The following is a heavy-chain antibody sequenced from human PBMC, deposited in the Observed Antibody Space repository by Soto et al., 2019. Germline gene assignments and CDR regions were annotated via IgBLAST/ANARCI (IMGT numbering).Heavy chain of an antibody. Sequence: QVQLQESGPGLVKPSQTLSLTCTVSGASIGNGNYYWSWIRQHPGKDLEWIGYIYNSGSTYYNPSLKSRVSXSXXTSKNQFSLKLSSVTAADTAVFYCARGGGSYPFDSWGQGTLVTASS. CDR3: ARGGGSYPFDS. CDR1: GASIGNGNYY. J-gene: IGHJ4*02. CDR2: IYNSGST. D-gene: IGHD1-26*01. V-gene: IGHV4-31*03.